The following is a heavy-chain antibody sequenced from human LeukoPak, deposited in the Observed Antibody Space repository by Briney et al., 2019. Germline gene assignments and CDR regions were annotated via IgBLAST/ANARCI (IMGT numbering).Heavy chain of an antibody. CDR1: GFTFDDYA. Sequence: PGGSLRLSCAASGFTFDDYAMHWVRQAPGKGLEWVSGISWNSGSIGYADSVKGRFTISRDNAKNSLYLQMNSLRAEDTAVYYCARGFQLESTDYWGQGTLVTVSS. D-gene: IGHD1-1*01. CDR2: ISWNSGSI. J-gene: IGHJ4*02. CDR3: ARGFQLESTDY. V-gene: IGHV3-9*01.